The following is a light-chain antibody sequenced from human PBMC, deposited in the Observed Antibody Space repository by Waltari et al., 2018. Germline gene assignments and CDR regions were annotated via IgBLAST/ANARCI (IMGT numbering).Light chain of an antibody. Sequence: QPLPGTAPKRLNYRNNHRPSGVPDRFFGSKSGTSASLVISGLRSEDEAYYYCAAWDDSLSGCVVFGGGTKVTVL. CDR2: RNN. V-gene: IGLV1-47*01. J-gene: IGLJ2*01. CDR3: AAWDDSLSGCVV.